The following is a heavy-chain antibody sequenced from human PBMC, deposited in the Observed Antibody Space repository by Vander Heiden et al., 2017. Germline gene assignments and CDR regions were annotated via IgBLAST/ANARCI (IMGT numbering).Heavy chain of an antibody. V-gene: IGHV3-21*01. CDR3: ATDLWFGSREGY. D-gene: IGHD3-10*01. CDR1: GFTFSSYS. J-gene: IGHJ4*02. CDR2: ISSSSSYI. Sequence: EVQLVESGGGLVKPGGSLRLSCAASGFTFSSYSMNWVRQAPGKGLEWVSSISSSSSYIYYADSVKGRFTISRDNAKNSLYLQMNSLRAEDTAVYYCATDLWFGSREGYWGQGTLVTVSS.